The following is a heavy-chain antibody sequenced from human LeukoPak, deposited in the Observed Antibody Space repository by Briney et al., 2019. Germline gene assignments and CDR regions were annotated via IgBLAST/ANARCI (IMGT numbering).Heavy chain of an antibody. CDR2: VRHDGFDT. CDR1: GLTFTNHG. CDR3: ARDRGKDYFGD. J-gene: IGHJ4*02. Sequence: GGSLRLSCVTSGLTFTNHGFHWLRQAADKGLEWVAFVRHDGFDTYHSNSVKGRFSISRDDSKNTVYLQMNSLRAEDTALYYCARDRGKDYFGDWGQGTQVTVSS. D-gene: IGHD4-23*01. V-gene: IGHV3-30*02.